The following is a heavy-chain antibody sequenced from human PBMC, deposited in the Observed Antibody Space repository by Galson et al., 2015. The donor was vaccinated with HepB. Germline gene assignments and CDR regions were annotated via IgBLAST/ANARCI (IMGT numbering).Heavy chain of an antibody. J-gene: IGHJ4*02. Sequence: SLRLSCAASGFTFSSYSMNWARQAPGKGLEWVSSISSSSSYIYYADSVKGRFTISRDNAKNSLYLQMNSLRAEDTAVYYCARDSDCSGGSCYPYYFDYWGQGTLVTVSS. CDR2: ISSSSSYI. D-gene: IGHD2-15*01. CDR1: GFTFSSYS. CDR3: ARDSDCSGGSCYPYYFDY. V-gene: IGHV3-21*01.